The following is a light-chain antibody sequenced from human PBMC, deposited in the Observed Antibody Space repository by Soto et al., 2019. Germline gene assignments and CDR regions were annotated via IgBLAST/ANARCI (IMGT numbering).Light chain of an antibody. CDR3: QQHNNWPYT. V-gene: IGKV3-15*01. CDR1: QTVSSN. CDR2: GAF. Sequence: EVVMTKSPATLSVSNGPSANPSCRASQTVSSNVAWYQQRPGQAPRLLIDGAFTRATGVPARFSGSRSGTEFTLTISSPQSEDFALYYCQQHNNWPYTCGQG. J-gene: IGKJ2*01.